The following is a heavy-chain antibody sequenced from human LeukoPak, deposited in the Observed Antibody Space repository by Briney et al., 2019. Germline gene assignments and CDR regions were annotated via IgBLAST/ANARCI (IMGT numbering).Heavy chain of an antibody. CDR2: LSGSGGST. Sequence: GGSLRLSCAASGFTFNTHAMSWVRQAPGKGLEWVSALSGSGGSTYYADSVKGRFTISRDNSKNILYLQMNSLKAEDTAVCYCAKTFRPSGDFFSFDLWGQGTLVTVSS. V-gene: IGHV3-23*01. J-gene: IGHJ4*02. D-gene: IGHD2-21*02. CDR1: GFTFNTHA. CDR3: AKTFRPSGDFFSFDL.